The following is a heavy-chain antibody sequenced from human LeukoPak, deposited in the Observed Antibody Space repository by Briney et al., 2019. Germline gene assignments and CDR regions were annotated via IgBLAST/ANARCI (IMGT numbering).Heavy chain of an antibody. CDR2: ISAYNGNT. CDR3: ARDPLYYCDSSGYDY. CDR1: GYTFTSYG. V-gene: IGHV1-18*01. Sequence: ASVKVSCKASGYTFTSYGISWVRQAPGQGLEWMGWISAYNGNTNYAQKLQGRVTMTTDTSTSTAYMELRSLRSDDTAVYYCARDPLYYCDSSGYDYWGQGTLVTVSS. J-gene: IGHJ4*02. D-gene: IGHD3-22*01.